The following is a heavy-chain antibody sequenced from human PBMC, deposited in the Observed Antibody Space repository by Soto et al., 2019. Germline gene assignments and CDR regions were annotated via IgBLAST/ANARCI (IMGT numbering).Heavy chain of an antibody. Sequence: PGGSLRLSCTASGFTFGYYAMSWFRQAPGKGPEWVGFIRSKAYGGTTGYAASVKDRFTISRDDSKSIAYLQMNSLKTEDTAVYYCTRPYYYDSTGYQRYWGQGTLVTVSS. CDR3: TRPYYYDSTGYQRY. V-gene: IGHV3-49*03. CDR2: IRSKAYGGTT. J-gene: IGHJ4*02. CDR1: GFTFGYYA. D-gene: IGHD3-22*01.